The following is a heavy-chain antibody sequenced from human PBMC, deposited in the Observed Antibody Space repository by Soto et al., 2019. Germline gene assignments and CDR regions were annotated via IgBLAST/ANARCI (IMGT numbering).Heavy chain of an antibody. D-gene: IGHD4-4*01. V-gene: IGHV3-30*18. CDR1: GFTFSSYG. CDR2: ISYDGSNK. Sequence: GGSLRLSCAASGFTFSSYGMHWVRQAPGKGLEWVAVISYDGSNKYYADSVKGRFTISRDNSKNTLYLQMNSLRAEDTAVYYCAKLEVPYTVTPPWDAGMDVWGQGTTVTVSS. J-gene: IGHJ6*02. CDR3: AKLEVPYTVTPPWDAGMDV.